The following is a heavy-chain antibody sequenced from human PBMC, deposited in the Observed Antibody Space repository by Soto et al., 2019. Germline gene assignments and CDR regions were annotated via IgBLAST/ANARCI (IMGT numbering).Heavy chain of an antibody. CDR3: ARRPKDYYYGMDV. V-gene: IGHV3-48*03. CDR1: GFTFSSYE. J-gene: IGHJ6*02. CDR2: ITSSGTII. Sequence: AGSVRLCCAASGFTFSSYEMHWVRQAPGKGLEWVSYITSSGTIIYYAGSVKGRFIISRDSANNSLYLQMNSLRAEDTAVYYCARRPKDYYYGMDVWGQGTTVTVSS.